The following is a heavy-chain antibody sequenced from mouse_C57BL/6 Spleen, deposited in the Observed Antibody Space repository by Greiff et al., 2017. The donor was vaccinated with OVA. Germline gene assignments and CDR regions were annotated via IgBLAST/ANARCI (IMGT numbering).Heavy chain of an antibody. J-gene: IGHJ4*01. Sequence: EVQLKESGPGLVKPSQSLSLTCSVTGYSITSGYYWNWIRQFPGNKLEWMGYISYDGSNNYNPSLKNRISITRDTSKNQFFLKLNSVTTEDTATYYCARGDYTPEDAMDYWGQGTSVTVSS. D-gene: IGHD2-12*01. V-gene: IGHV3-6*01. CDR1: GYSITSGYY. CDR2: ISYDGSN. CDR3: ARGDYTPEDAMDY.